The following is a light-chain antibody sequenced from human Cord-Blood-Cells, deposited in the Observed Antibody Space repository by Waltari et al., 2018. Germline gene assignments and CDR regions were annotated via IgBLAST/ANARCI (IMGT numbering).Light chain of an antibody. CDR2: DVS. J-gene: IGLJ2*01. V-gene: IGLV2-14*01. CDR1: TSDVGGYNY. Sequence: QSALTQPASVSGSPGQSLTTSCTGSTSDVGGYNYVYWYQQHPGKAPKLMIYDVSNRPSVVSNRFSVSKSGNTASLTISGLQAEDEADYYCSSYTSSSTVVFGGGTKLTVL. CDR3: SSYTSSSTVV.